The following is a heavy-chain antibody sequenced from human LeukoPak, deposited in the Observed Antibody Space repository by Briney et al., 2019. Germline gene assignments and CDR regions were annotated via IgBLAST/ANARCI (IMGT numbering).Heavy chain of an antibody. V-gene: IGHV4-61*09. J-gene: IGHJ4*02. D-gene: IGHD3-22*01. CDR1: GGSISGGTYY. CDR3: ARSRRYYDRSGYSEYYFDY. Sequence: SETLSLTCSVSGGSISGGTYYWSWIRQPAGKGLEWMGHIYISGSTNYNPALKSRVTMPVDTSKNQFSLELSSVTAADTAVYYCARSRRYYDRSGYSEYYFDYWGQGILVTVSS. CDR2: IYISGST.